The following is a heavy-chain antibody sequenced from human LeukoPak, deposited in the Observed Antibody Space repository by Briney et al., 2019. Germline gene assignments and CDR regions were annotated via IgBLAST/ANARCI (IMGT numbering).Heavy chain of an antibody. D-gene: IGHD2-21*02. CDR2: IYYSGSI. Sequence: PGGSLRLSCAASGFTVSTNYMSWIRQSPGKGLAWIGSIYYSGSIFYNASFESRLTLSVDTSKNQFYLKLRSLTAADTAVYYCARLCQVTSCAKFDYWGQGIQVTVSS. CDR3: ARLCQVTSCAKFDY. V-gene: IGHV4-39*01. CDR1: GFTVSTNY. J-gene: IGHJ4*02.